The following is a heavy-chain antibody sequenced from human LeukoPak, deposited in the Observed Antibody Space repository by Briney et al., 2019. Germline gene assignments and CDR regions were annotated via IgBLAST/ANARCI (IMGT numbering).Heavy chain of an antibody. CDR3: ARDRGCSGGSCYFS. CDR2: INPNSGGT. Sequence: GASVKVSCKASGYTXTGYYMHGVRQAPGQGLEWMGWINPNSGGTNYAQKFQGRVTMTRDTSISTAYMELSSLRSDDTAVYYCARDRGCSGGSCYFSWGQGTLVTVSS. CDR1: GYTXTGYY. V-gene: IGHV1-2*02. J-gene: IGHJ4*02. D-gene: IGHD2-15*01.